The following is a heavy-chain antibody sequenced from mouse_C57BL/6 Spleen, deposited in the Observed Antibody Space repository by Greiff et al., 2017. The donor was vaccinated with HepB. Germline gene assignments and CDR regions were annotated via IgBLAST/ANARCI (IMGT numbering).Heavy chain of an antibody. CDR3: TRGGYYSNPYAMDY. CDR2: IYPGNSDT. CDR1: GYTFTSYW. Sequence: EVQLQESGTVLARPGASVKMSCKTSGYTFTSYWMHWVKQRPGQGLEWIGAIYPGNSDTSYNQKFKGKAKLTAVTSASTAYMELSSLTNEVSAVSYCTRGGYYSNPYAMDYWGQGTSVTVSS. J-gene: IGHJ4*01. V-gene: IGHV1-5*01. D-gene: IGHD2-5*01.